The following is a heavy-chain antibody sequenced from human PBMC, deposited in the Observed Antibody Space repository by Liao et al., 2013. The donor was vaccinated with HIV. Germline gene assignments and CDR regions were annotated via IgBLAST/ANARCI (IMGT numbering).Heavy chain of an antibody. CDR2: INHGGRA. Sequence: QVQLQQWGAGLLKPSETLSLTCAVYGGSFSGYYWSWIRQPPGKGLEWIGEINHGGRANYNPSLKSRVTISVDTSKNQFSLKLSSVTAADTAVYYCARGEEGHYWGWGQGTLVTVSS. CDR3: ARGEEGHYWG. V-gene: IGHV4-34*01. CDR1: GGSFSGYY. D-gene: IGHD7-27*01. J-gene: IGHJ4*02.